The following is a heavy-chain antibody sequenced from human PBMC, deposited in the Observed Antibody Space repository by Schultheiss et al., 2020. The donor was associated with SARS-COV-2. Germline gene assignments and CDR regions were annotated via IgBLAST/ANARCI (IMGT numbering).Heavy chain of an antibody. J-gene: IGHJ4*02. V-gene: IGHV4-39*01. CDR2: IYYSGNT. D-gene: IGHD6-19*01. CDR3: ARHDPSSGWHRFDY. CDR1: GGSISSGGYY. Sequence: SETLSLTCTVSGGSISSGGYYWSWIRQHPGKGLEWIGYIYYSGNTYYNPSLKSRVTISVDTSKNQFSLKVSSVTAADTAVYYCARHDPSSGWHRFDYWGQGTLVTVSS.